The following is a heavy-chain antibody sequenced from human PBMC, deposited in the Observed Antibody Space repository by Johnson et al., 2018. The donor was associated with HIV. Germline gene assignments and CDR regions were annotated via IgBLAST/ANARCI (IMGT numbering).Heavy chain of an antibody. Sequence: VQLVESGGGLVQPGGSLRLSCAASGFSVSASYMSWLRQAPGKALEWVSVIYRGGSTYYADSVKGRFTISKDNSKNTLYLQMNSLRAEDTAVYYCARSGYCTTSSCTDDAFDIWGQGTMVTVSS. J-gene: IGHJ3*02. CDR1: GFSVSASY. CDR2: IYRGGST. CDR3: ARSGYCTTSSCTDDAFDI. V-gene: IGHV3-66*01. D-gene: IGHD2-2*01.